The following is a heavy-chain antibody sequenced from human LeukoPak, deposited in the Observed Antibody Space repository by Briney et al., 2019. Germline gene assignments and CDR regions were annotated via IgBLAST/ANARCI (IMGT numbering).Heavy chain of an antibody. CDR3: ATRDAISGWYRQQLDY. CDR1: GFTFSSYW. J-gene: IGHJ4*02. CDR2: IKQDGSEK. V-gene: IGHV3-7*01. Sequence: GGSLRLSCAASGFTFSSYWMSWVRQAPGKGLEWVANIKQDGSEKYYVDSVKGRFTISRDNAKNSLYLQMNSLRAEDTAVYYCATRDAISGWYRQQLDYWGQGTLVTVS. D-gene: IGHD6-19*01.